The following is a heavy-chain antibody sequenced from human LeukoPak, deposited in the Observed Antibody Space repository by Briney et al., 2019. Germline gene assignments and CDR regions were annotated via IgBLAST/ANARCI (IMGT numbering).Heavy chain of an antibody. CDR2: IYHSGST. V-gene: IGHV4-4*02. CDR3: ARDRGYSSSWFQHDWFDP. J-gene: IGHJ5*02. Sequence: PSETLSLTCALSGGSISSSNWWSRVRQPPGKGLEWIGEIYHSGSTNYNPSLKSRFTISVDKSKNQFSLKLSSVTAADTAVYYCARDRGYSSSWFQHDWFDPWGQGTLVTVSS. CDR1: GGSISSSNW. D-gene: IGHD6-13*01.